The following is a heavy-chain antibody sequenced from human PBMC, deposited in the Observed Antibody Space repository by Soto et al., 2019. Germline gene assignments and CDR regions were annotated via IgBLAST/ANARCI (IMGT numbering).Heavy chain of an antibody. CDR3: ARTVDSAMFTPSWYFDL. V-gene: IGHV1-69*02. J-gene: IGHJ2*01. D-gene: IGHD5-18*01. Sequence: QVQLVQSGAEVKKPGSSRKVSCKASGGTFSSYTISWVRQAPGQGLEWMGRIIPILGIANYAQKFQGRVPINADKFTSTAYMELSSLRSEDTAVYYCARTVDSAMFTPSWYFDLWGRGTLVTVSS. CDR2: IIPILGIA. CDR1: GGTFSSYT.